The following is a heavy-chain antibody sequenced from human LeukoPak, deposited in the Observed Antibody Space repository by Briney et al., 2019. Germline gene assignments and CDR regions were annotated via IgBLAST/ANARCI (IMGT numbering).Heavy chain of an antibody. CDR1: GFTVSSNY. CDR2: ISGRGGSI. CDR3: AKDWDYYDSGAYYYFDY. D-gene: IGHD3-22*01. V-gene: IGHV3-23*01. J-gene: IGHJ4*02. Sequence: SGGSLRLPCAASGFTVSSNYMSWVRQAQGKGLEWVSTISGRGGSIYYADSLKGRFTISRDNSMNPLFPQMNSLRAEDTAVYYCAKDWDYYDSGAYYYFDYWGQGTLVTVSS.